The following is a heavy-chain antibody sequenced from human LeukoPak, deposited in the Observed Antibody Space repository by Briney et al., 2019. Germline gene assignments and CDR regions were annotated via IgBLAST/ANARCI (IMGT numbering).Heavy chain of an antibody. V-gene: IGHV3-21*04. CDR3: ARGGIAAAGPIDS. D-gene: IGHD6-13*01. Sequence: GGSLRVSCAASGFTFSSYNMHWVRQAPGKGLEWVTSISSGSTYIFYADSVKGRFTISRDNAKNSLYLQMTSLRAEDTALYYCARGGIAAAGPIDSWGQGTLVTVSS. J-gene: IGHJ4*02. CDR1: GFTFSSYN. CDR2: ISSGSTYI.